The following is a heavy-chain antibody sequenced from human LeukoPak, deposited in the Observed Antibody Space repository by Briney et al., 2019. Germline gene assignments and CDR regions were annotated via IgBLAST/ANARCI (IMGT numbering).Heavy chain of an antibody. V-gene: IGHV3-64*01. Sequence: GGSLRLSCAASGFTFRSYGMHWVRQAPGKGLEYVSAISSNGGRTYYANSVKGRFTTSRDNSRNTLYLQMGSLRAEDMAVYYCATYYYDSGGFHFHHWGQGTLVTVSS. CDR3: ATYYYDSGGFHFHH. CDR1: GFTFRSYG. D-gene: IGHD3-22*01. CDR2: ISSNGGRT. J-gene: IGHJ1*01.